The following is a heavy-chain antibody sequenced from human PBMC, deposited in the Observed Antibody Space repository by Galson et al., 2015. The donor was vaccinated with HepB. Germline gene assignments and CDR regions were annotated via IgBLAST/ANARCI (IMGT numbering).Heavy chain of an antibody. CDR3: ANRNFPRAFHI. Sequence: LSLTCAVYGGSFSGYYWTWIRQPPGKGLEWIGEINHSGSTNYNPSLKSRVTISLDTSKNQFPLKLSSVTAADTAMYYCANRNFPRAFHIWGQGTMVTVSS. J-gene: IGHJ3*02. D-gene: IGHD1-7*01. CDR2: INHSGST. V-gene: IGHV4-34*01. CDR1: GGSFSGYY.